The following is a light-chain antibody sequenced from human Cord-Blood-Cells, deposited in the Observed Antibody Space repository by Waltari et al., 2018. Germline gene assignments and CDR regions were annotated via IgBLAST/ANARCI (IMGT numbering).Light chain of an antibody. CDR3: SSYAGSWV. Sequence: QSALTQPPSASGSPGQSVTISCTGTTSDVGGYNYVSWYQQRPGKAPKLMIYEVSKRPSVVPDRFSGSKSGNTAALTVSGLQAEDEADYYCSSYAGSWVFGGGTKLTVL. V-gene: IGLV2-8*01. J-gene: IGLJ3*02. CDR1: TSDVGGYNY. CDR2: EVS.